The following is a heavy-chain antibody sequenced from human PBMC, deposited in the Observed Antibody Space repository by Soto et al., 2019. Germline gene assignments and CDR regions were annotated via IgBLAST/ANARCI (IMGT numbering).Heavy chain of an antibody. J-gene: IGHJ6*02. V-gene: IGHV3-23*01. D-gene: IGHD6-13*01. CDR2: ISGSGGST. CDR3: AKEMGIAAAGIYYYYYYGMDV. Sequence: LRLSCAASGFTFSSYAMSWVRQAPGKGLEWVSAISGSGGSTYYADSVKGRFTISRDNSKNTLYLQMNSLRAEDTAVYYCAKEMGIAAAGIYYYYYYGMDVWGQGTTVTVSS. CDR1: GFTFSSYA.